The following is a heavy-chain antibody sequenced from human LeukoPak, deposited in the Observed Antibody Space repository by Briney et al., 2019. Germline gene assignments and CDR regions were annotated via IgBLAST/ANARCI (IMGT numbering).Heavy chain of an antibody. Sequence: KTSETLSLTCTVSGGSISSYHWSWIRQPPGEGPEWIGHIYNSGSTNYNPSLRGRVTISLDTSKNQVSLKLSSVTAADTAMYYCARKDGDGWGQGTLVTVSS. CDR2: IYNSGST. V-gene: IGHV4-59*01. CDR3: ARKDGDG. J-gene: IGHJ4*02. D-gene: IGHD5-24*01. CDR1: GGSISSYH.